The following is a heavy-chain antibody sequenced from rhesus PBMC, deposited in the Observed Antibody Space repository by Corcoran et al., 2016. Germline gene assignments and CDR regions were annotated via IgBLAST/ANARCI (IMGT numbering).Heavy chain of an antibody. CDR2: VGGSRGNT. V-gene: IGHV4-165*02. J-gene: IGHJ4*01. CDR1: GGSISGYY. CDR3: ARFSGYYPNFDC. D-gene: IGHD3-28*01. Sequence: QVQLQESGPGLVKPSETLSLTCAVSGGSISGYYWNWIRQPPGMGLEGIGDVGGSRGNTYSNPYPRRRVTTSTDTSKTQFSRKLTSGAAADTAVYCCARFSGYYPNFDCWGQGVLVTVSS.